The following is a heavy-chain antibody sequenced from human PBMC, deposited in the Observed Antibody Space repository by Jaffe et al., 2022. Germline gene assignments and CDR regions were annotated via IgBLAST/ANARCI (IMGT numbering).Heavy chain of an antibody. Sequence: QVQLQESGPGLVKPSETLSLTCTVSGGSISSYYWSWIRQPPGKGLEWIGYIYYSGSTNYNPSLKSRVTISVDTSKNQFSLKLSSVTAADTAVYYCARAPGRTTERWYFDLWGRGTLVTVSS. CDR1: GGSISSYY. D-gene: IGHD4-4*01. CDR3: ARAPGRTTERWYFDL. J-gene: IGHJ2*01. V-gene: IGHV4-59*01. CDR2: IYYSGST.